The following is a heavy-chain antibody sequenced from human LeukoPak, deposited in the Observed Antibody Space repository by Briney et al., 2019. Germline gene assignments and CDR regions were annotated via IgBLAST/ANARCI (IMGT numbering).Heavy chain of an antibody. V-gene: IGHV3-15*01. Sequence: PGGSLRLSCAASGFTFSKAWMTWVRQAPGKGLEWVGRIKSKTDGGTTDYAAPVKDRFTISRDDSESTLYLQMNSLKTEDTALYYCTTVDFWTGHRIYYDYWGQGTLVTVSS. D-gene: IGHD3/OR15-3a*01. CDR2: IKSKTDGGTT. CDR1: GFTFSKAW. J-gene: IGHJ4*02. CDR3: TTVDFWTGHRIYYDY.